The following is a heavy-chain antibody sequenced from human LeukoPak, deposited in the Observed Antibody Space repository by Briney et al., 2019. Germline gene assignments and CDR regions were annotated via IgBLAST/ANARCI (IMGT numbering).Heavy chain of an antibody. J-gene: IGHJ3*02. CDR2: INDDGRST. V-gene: IGHV3-74*01. CDR1: GFTFSNYW. Sequence: TGGSLRLSCAASGFTFSNYWMNWVRQAPGKGLVWVARINDDGRSTSYADSVKGRFTISRDNAKNTLYVQMNSLRAEDTAVYYCARLYSSWYAFDIWGQGTMVIVSS. CDR3: ARLYSSWYAFDI. D-gene: IGHD6-13*01.